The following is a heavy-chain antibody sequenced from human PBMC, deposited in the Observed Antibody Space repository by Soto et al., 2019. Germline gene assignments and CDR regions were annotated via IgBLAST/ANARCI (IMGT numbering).Heavy chain of an antibody. J-gene: IGHJ3*02. CDR2: INPNSGGT. Sequence: SVKVSCKAAGYTFTGYYMHWVRQAPGQGLEWMGWINPNSGGTNYAQKFQGWVTMTRDTSISTAYMELSRLGSDDTAVSYSARGGPGYDFWSGYYSDVFDIWGQGTMVTVSS. V-gene: IGHV1-2*04. CDR3: ARGGPGYDFWSGYYSDVFDI. D-gene: IGHD3-3*01. CDR1: GYTFTGYY.